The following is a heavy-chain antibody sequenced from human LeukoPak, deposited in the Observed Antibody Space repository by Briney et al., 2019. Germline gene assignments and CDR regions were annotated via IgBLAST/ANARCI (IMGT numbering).Heavy chain of an antibody. J-gene: IGHJ5*02. V-gene: IGHV4-59*01. D-gene: IGHD1-1*01. CDR2: IYYSGST. Sequence: SETLSLTCTVSGGSISYYYWSWIRQPPGKGLEWIGYIYYSGSTNYIPSLKSRVAISVDTSKNQISLKVSSVTAADTAVYYCARGGGWNQPNWFDPWGQGTLVTVSS. CDR1: GGSISYYY. CDR3: ARGGGWNQPNWFDP.